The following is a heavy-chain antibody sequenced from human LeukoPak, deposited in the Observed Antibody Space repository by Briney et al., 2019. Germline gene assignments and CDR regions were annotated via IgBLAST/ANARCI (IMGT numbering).Heavy chain of an antibody. CDR2: ISAYNGNT. D-gene: IGHD3-22*01. CDR3: ARDRLLHYDSSGYPDY. J-gene: IGHJ4*02. V-gene: IGHV1-18*01. CDR1: GYTFTSYG. Sequence: ASVKVSCKASGYTFTSYGISWVRQAPGQGLEWMGWISAYNGNTNYAQKLQGRVTMTTDTSTSTAYMELRSLRSGDTAVYYCARDRLLHYDSSGYPDYWGQGTLVTVSS.